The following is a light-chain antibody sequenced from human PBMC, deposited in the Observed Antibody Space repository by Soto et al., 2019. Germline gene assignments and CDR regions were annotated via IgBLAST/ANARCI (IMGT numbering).Light chain of an antibody. V-gene: IGLV2-8*01. CDR3: SSYAGSDNLGV. CDR1: SSDVGGYNY. CDR2: EVT. J-gene: IGLJ1*01. Sequence: QSALTQPPSASGSPGHSVTISCTGTSSDVGGYNYVSWYQQHPDKAPRLMIYEVTKRPSGVPDRFSGSKSGNTASLTVSGLQAEDEADYYCSSYAGSDNLGVFGTGTKLTVL.